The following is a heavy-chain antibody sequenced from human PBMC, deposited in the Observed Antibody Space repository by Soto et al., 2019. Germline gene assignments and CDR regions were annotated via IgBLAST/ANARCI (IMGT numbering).Heavy chain of an antibody. CDR3: ARERASPDSFYYYYGTDV. Sequence: QVQLVESGGGVVQPGRSLRLSCAASGFTFSSYGMHWVRQAPGKGLEWVAVIWYDGSNKYYADSVKGRFTISRDNSKNTLYLQMNSLRAEDTAVYYCARERASPDSFYYYYGTDVWGQGTTVTVSS. V-gene: IGHV3-33*01. CDR2: IWYDGSNK. J-gene: IGHJ6*02. CDR1: GFTFSSYG.